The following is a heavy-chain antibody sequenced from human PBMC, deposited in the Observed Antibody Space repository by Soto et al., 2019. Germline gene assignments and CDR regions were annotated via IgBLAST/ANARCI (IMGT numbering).Heavy chain of an antibody. CDR2: IKQDGSEK. CDR1: GFTFSSYW. Sequence: GGSLRLSCAASGFTFSSYWMSWVRQAPGKGLEWVANIKQDGSEKYYVDSVKGRFTISRDNAKNSLYLQMNSLRAEDTAVYYCARYYYDSSGYYYQYQPFDYWGQGTLVTVSS. CDR3: ARYYYDSSGYYYQYQPFDY. V-gene: IGHV3-7*01. J-gene: IGHJ4*02. D-gene: IGHD3-22*01.